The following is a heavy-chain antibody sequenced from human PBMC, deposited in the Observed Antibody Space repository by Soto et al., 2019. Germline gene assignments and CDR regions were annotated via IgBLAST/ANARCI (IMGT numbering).Heavy chain of an antibody. V-gene: IGHV4-59*01. J-gene: IGHJ5*02. CDR3: ARDPTGSDPPNDYYDSSGYYNDGHWFDP. CDR2: IYYSGST. CDR1: GGSISSYY. D-gene: IGHD3-22*01. Sequence: PSETLSLTCTVSGGSISSYYWSWIRQPPGKGLEWIGYIYYSGSTNYNPSLKSRVTISVDTSKNQFSLKLSSVTAADTAVYYCARDPTGSDPPNDYYDSSGYYNDGHWFDPWGQGTLVTVSS.